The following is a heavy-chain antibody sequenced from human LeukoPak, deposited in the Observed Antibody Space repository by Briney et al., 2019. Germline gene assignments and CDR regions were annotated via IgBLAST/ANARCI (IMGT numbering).Heavy chain of an antibody. J-gene: IGHJ4*02. CDR2: MNTDSGNI. D-gene: IGHD2-2*01. V-gene: IGHV1-8*01. CDR3: ARGDIVVVPAAQEDY. Sequence: ASVKVSCRASGYPFSSYDINWVRQAPGQGLEWMGWMNTDSGNIAYAQNFQGRVTITRDTSVTTAYMEVTNLRSADTAVYYCARGDIVVVPAAQEDYWGQGTLVTVSS. CDR1: GYPFSSYD.